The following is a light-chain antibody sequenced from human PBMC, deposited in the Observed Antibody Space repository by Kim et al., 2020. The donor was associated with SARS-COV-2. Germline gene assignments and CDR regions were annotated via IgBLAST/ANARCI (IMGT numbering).Light chain of an antibody. CDR2: GAS. J-gene: IGKJ1*01. CDR3: QQYNNLVG. CDR1: QSVSSN. Sequence: EIVMTQSPATLSVSPGERATLSCRASQSVSSNLAWYQQRPGQAPRLLIYGASTRATGIPARFSGSGSGTEFTLTISSLQSEDFAVYYCQQYNNLVGFGQGTNVEI. V-gene: IGKV3-15*01.